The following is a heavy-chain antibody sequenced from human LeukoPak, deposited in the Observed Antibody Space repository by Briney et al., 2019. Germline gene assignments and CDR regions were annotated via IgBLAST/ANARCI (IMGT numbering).Heavy chain of an antibody. CDR1: GFTLNTYT. D-gene: IGHD5-18*01. Sequence: QTGGSLRLSCAASGFTLNTYTMYWVRQAPGKGLEWVTLISYDGTDKYYANSVKGRFTISRDSSKNTLDLQMNSLRPEDTAVYYCARPRRPSTALDHNLDYWGQGAQVTVSS. CDR3: ARPRRPSTALDHNLDY. V-gene: IGHV3-30*04. J-gene: IGHJ4*02. CDR2: ISYDGTDK.